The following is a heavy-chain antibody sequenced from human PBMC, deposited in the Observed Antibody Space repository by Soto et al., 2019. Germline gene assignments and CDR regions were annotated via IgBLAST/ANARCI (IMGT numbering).Heavy chain of an antibody. V-gene: IGHV3-15*01. Sequence: PGGSLRLSCVVSGLTFGNAWMSWVRQAPGKGLEWIGRVTVKPGGGTTDYAAPVKGRFTISRDDSKDTLYLQIDSLKVDDTGVYYCAWNADYYYRMAVWGQGTTVTVSS. J-gene: IGHJ6*02. CDR3: AWNADYYYRMAV. D-gene: IGHD1-1*01. CDR2: VTVKPGGGTT. CDR1: GLTFGNAW.